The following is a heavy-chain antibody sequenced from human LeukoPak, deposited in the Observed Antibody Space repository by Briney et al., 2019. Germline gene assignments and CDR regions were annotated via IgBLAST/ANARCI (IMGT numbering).Heavy chain of an antibody. CDR1: GYTFTTYC. Sequence: ASVKVSCKASGYTFTTYCMHWVRQAPGQGLEWMGIINPSGGSTRYAQKFQGRVTLTRDTSTSTVYMELSSLRSEDTAVYYCARDPTEGSNGWLYYFDYWGQGTLVTVSS. V-gene: IGHV1-46*01. CDR3: ARDPTEGSNGWLYYFDY. CDR2: INPSGGST. D-gene: IGHD6-19*01. J-gene: IGHJ4*02.